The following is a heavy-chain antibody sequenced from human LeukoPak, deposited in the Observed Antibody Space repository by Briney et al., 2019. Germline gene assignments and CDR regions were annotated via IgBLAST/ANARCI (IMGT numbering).Heavy chain of an antibody. Sequence: PGGSLRLSCAASGFTFSRYNMNWVRQAPGKGLEWVSSISTSSLYIYYADSVKGRFTISRDNSKNTLYLQMNSLRAEDTAVYYCAKSISRITIFGVLIRGFDYWGQGTLVTVSS. CDR1: GFTFSRYN. J-gene: IGHJ4*02. CDR3: AKSISRITIFGVLIRGFDY. D-gene: IGHD3-3*01. CDR2: ISTSSLYI. V-gene: IGHV3-21*04.